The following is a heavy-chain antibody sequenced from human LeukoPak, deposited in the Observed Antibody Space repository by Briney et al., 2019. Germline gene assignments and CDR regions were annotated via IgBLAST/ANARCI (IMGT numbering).Heavy chain of an antibody. Sequence: SCKASGGTFSSYAISWVRQAPGKGLEWVSAISGSGGSTYYADSVKGRFTISRDNSKNTLYLQMNSLRAEDTAVYYCAKVWFGETDAFGIWGQGTMVTVSS. V-gene: IGHV3-23*01. D-gene: IGHD3-10*01. CDR3: AKVWFGETDAFGI. CDR2: ISGSGGST. CDR1: GGTFSSYA. J-gene: IGHJ3*02.